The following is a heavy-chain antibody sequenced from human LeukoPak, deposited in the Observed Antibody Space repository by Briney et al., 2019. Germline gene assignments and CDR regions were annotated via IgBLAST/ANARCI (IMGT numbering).Heavy chain of an antibody. CDR1: GYTFTSYG. J-gene: IGHJ5*02. V-gene: IGHV1-18*01. CDR3: ARASPQGTLS. Sequence: ASVKVSCKASGYTFTSYGISWVRQAPGQGLEWMGWISAYNGNTNYAQKFQGRVTMTRNTSISTAYMELSSLRSEDTAVYYCARASPQGTLSWGQGTLVTVSS. D-gene: IGHD2-21*01. CDR2: ISAYNGNT.